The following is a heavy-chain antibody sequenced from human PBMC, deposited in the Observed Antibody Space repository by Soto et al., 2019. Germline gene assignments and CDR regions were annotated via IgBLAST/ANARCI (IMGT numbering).Heavy chain of an antibody. CDR3: ATSQKGYNWNYFDH. V-gene: IGHV4-39*01. CDR2: VFYTGFT. J-gene: IGHJ4*02. CDR1: GASISGSYYY. D-gene: IGHD1-20*01. Sequence: SETLSLTCAVSGASISGSYYYWARLRQSPGKGPEWIGSVFYTGFTSYNPSLESCVSVSVDTSKSQFSLKLSAVPAGDTGVYSCATSQKGYNWNYFDHWGQGAVVTVSS.